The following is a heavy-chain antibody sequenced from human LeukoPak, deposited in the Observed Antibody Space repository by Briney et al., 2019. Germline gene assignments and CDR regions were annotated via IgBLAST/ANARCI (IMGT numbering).Heavy chain of an antibody. CDR2: IKQDGSEN. CDR3: ARDPGHGRADY. V-gene: IGHV3-7*01. CDR1: GFTFSSYW. Sequence: PGGSLRLSCAASGFTFSSYWMSWVRQAPGKGLEWVANIKQDGSENYYVDSVKGRFTISRDNAKNSLYLQMNSLRAEDTAVYYCARDPGHGRADYWGQGTLVTVSS. J-gene: IGHJ4*02.